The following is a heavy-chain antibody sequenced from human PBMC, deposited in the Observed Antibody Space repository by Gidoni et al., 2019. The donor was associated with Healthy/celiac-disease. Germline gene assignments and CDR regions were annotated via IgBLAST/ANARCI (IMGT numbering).Heavy chain of an antibody. CDR3: ARAGHPLYDILTGYYYYYGMDV. Sequence: EVQLVESGGGLIQPGGSLRLSCAASGFTVSSNYMSWVRQAPGKGLEWVSVIYSGGSTYYADSVKGRFTISRDNSKNTLYLQMNSLRAEDTAVYYCARAGHPLYDILTGYYYYYGMDVWGQGTTVTVSS. J-gene: IGHJ6*02. CDR1: GFTVSSNY. V-gene: IGHV3-53*01. D-gene: IGHD3-9*01. CDR2: IYSGGST.